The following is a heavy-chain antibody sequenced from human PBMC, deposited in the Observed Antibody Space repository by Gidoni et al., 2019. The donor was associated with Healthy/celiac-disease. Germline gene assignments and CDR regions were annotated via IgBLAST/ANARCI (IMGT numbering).Heavy chain of an antibody. Sequence: QLQLQESGPGLVKPSETLSLTCTVSGGSISSSSYYWGWIRQTPGKGLEWIGSIYYSGSTYYNPSLKSRVTISVDTSKNQFSLKLSSVTAAETAVYYCARHMSPQAIWDLLDYWGQGTLVTVSS. J-gene: IGHJ4*02. V-gene: IGHV4-39*01. CDR1: GGSISSSSYY. D-gene: IGHD1-26*01. CDR2: IYYSGST. CDR3: ARHMSPQAIWDLLDY.